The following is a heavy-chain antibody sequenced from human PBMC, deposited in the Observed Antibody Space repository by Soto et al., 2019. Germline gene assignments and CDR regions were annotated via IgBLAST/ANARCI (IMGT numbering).Heavy chain of an antibody. Sequence: GASVKVSCKASGFTFTSSAVQWVRQARGQRLEWIGWIVVGSGNTNYAQKFQERVTITRDMSTSTAYMELSSLRSEDTAVAYCAAPGRGYYHIDYWGQGTLVTVSS. CDR3: AAPGRGYYHIDY. CDR2: IVVGSGNT. D-gene: IGHD3-22*01. V-gene: IGHV1-58*01. J-gene: IGHJ4*02. CDR1: GFTFTSSA.